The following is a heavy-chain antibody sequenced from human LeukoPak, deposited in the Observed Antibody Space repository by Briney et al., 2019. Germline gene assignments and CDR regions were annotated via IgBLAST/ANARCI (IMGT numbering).Heavy chain of an antibody. CDR3: AKGGAVVLSPFDY. V-gene: IGHV3-23*01. CDR1: GFSFFNYG. D-gene: IGHD2/OR15-2a*01. Sequence: GGSLRLSCAASGFSFFNYGMHWVRQAPGKGLEWVSVISSSGESTYYADSLKGRFTISRDNSKNTLSLQMNSLRAEDTAIYYCAKGGAVVLSPFDYWGQGTLVTVSS. CDR2: ISSSGEST. J-gene: IGHJ4*02.